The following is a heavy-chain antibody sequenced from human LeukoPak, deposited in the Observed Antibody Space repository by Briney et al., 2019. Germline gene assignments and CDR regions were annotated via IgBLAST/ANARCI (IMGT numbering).Heavy chain of an antibody. Sequence: HPGGSLRLSCAASGFIVSNNYMSWVRQAPGKGLEWVSVIYSDGSTYYADSVKGRFTISRDNSKNSLYLQMNSLRAEDTAVYYCASYPTPGIAAAGTLNYWGQGTLVTVSS. D-gene: IGHD6-13*01. CDR2: IYSDGST. J-gene: IGHJ4*02. CDR1: GFIVSNNY. CDR3: ASYPTPGIAAAGTLNY. V-gene: IGHV3-53*01.